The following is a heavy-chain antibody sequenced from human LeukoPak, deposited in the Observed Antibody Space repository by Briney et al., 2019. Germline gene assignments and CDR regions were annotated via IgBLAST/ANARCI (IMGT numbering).Heavy chain of an antibody. CDR3: ARGFGGATTSFDY. CDR2: NYYSGTT. V-gene: IGHV4-61*01. D-gene: IGHD1-26*01. CDR1: GGSVSSGTYY. Sequence: PSETLSLTCTVSGGSVSSGTYYWSWIRQPPGKGLEWIGYNYYSGTTNYNPSLKSRVTISIDTSRNQFSLKLSSVTAADTAVYYCARGFGGATTSFDYWGQGTLVTVSS. J-gene: IGHJ4*02.